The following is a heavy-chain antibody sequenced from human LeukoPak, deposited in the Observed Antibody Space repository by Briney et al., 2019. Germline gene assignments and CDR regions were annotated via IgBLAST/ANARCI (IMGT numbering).Heavy chain of an antibody. J-gene: IGHJ3*02. Sequence: GGSLRLSCVASGFTFSSYEMHWVRQAPGKGLEGVAYISYSGSTNYYADSVKNRFTIHRDNVENSMYLQMNSVRAEDTAVYYCARGYGLGIWGQGTMVTVSS. CDR3: ARGYGLGI. CDR1: GFTFSSYE. CDR2: ISYSGSTN. V-gene: IGHV3-48*03.